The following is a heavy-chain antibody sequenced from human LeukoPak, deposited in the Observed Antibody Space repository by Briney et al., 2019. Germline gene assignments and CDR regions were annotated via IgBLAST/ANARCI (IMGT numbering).Heavy chain of an antibody. D-gene: IGHD2-15*01. J-gene: IGHJ6*02. CDR1: GFSFRSYW. CDR2: INPDGTTT. V-gene: IGHV3-74*01. Sequence: HSGGSLRLSCAASGFSFRSYWMHWVRQVPGRGLVWVSRINPDGTTTTYADSVRGRFTISRDNAKNTVYLQMNSLRADDTAVYYCAKPDCSGGSCYFGFFFHFYGMDVWGQGTTVTVSS. CDR3: AKPDCSGGSCYFGFFFHFYGMDV.